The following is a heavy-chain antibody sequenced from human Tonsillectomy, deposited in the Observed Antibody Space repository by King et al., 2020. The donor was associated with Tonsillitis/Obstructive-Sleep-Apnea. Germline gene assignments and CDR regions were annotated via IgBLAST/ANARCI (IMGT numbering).Heavy chain of an antibody. Sequence: VQLVESGAEVKKPGESLKISCKGSGYSFTSYWIGWVRQMPGKGLEWMGIIYPGDSDTRYSPSFQGQVTISADKSISTAYLQWSSLKASDTAMYYCARRARANWGIRRWSYNWFDPWGQGTLVTVSS. CDR3: ARRARANWGIRRWSYNWFDP. D-gene: IGHD7-27*01. V-gene: IGHV5-51*03. CDR1: GYSFTSYW. CDR2: IYPGDSDT. J-gene: IGHJ5*02.